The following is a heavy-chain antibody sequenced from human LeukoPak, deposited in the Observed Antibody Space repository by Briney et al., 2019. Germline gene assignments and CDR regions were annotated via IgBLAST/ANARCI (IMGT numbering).Heavy chain of an antibody. J-gene: IGHJ4*02. CDR1: GFTFGKYW. CDR2: IKLDGSEK. CDR3: ARDQYDTWSRRGNFDS. V-gene: IGHV3-7*03. Sequence: GGSLRLSCVASGFTFGKYWISWVRQAPGKGLEWVANIKLDGSEKNYVDSVKGRFTISRDNTKNSLYLQMNSLRVEDTPVFYCARDQYDTWSRRGNFDSWGQGTLVIVSS. D-gene: IGHD3-3*01.